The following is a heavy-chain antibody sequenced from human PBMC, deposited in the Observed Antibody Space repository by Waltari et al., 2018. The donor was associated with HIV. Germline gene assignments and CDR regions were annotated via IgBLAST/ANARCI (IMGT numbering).Heavy chain of an antibody. V-gene: IGHV3-23*01. J-gene: IGHJ6*02. D-gene: IGHD2-2*02. CDR2: ISGSGGST. CDR1: GFTFSSYA. CDR3: ATQSIKDIVVVPAAILPYYYGMDV. Sequence: AASGFTFSSYAMSWVRQAPWKGLEWVSAISGSGGSTYYADSVKGRFTISRDNSKNTLYLQMNSLRAEDTAVYYCATQSIKDIVVVPAAILPYYYGMDVWGQGTTVTVSS.